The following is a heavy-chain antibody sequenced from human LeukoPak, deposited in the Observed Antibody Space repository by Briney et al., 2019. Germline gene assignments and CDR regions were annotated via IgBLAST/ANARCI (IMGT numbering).Heavy chain of an antibody. CDR2: IITIFGRA. CDR3: ARGSLRRGPYQLPTPQRDAFDI. V-gene: IGHV1-69*05. D-gene: IGHD2-2*01. J-gene: IGHJ3*02. CDR1: GGTFSSYA. Sequence: ASVTVSCMASGGTFSSYAIRWVRQAPGQGREWMGGIITIFGRASSSQKFLGIVTITTAQSTSTAYMQLTSLRSEDTAMYYCARGSLRRGPYQLPTPQRDAFDIWGQGTLFTVSS.